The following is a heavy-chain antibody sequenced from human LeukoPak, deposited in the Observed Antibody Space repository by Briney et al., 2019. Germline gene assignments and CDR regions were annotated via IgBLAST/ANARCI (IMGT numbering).Heavy chain of an antibody. D-gene: IGHD1-26*01. Sequence: SETLSLTCTVSGGSISSGGYYWSWIRQHPGKGLEWIGYIYYSGSTYYNPSLKSRVTISVDTSKNQFSLKLSSVTAADTAVYYCARVSERGTYFFDYWGQGTLVTDSS. J-gene: IGHJ4*02. V-gene: IGHV4-31*03. CDR2: IYYSGST. CDR3: ARVSERGTYFFDY. CDR1: GGSISSGGYY.